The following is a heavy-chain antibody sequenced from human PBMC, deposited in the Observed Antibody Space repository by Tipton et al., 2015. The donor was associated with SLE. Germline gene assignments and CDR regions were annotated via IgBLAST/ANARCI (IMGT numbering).Heavy chain of an antibody. Sequence: TLSLTCTVSGGSISSSSYYWGWIRQPPGKGLEWIGGIYYSGSTYYNPSLTSRVTISVDTSKNQFSLKLSSVTAADTAVYYCARQFRIAARPYYYYMDVWGKGTTVTVSS. CDR3: ARQFRIAARPYYYYMDV. D-gene: IGHD6-6*01. CDR1: GGSISSSSYY. CDR2: IYYSGST. V-gene: IGHV4-39*01. J-gene: IGHJ6*03.